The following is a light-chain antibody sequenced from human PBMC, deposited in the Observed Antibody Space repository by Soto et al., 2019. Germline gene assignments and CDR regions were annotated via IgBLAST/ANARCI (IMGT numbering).Light chain of an antibody. J-gene: IGLJ2*01. CDR2: DVS. V-gene: IGLV2-14*03. CDR3: SSYASSNTQV. Sequence: QSALTQPASVSGSPGQSITVSCIGTSSDVGGYNYVSWYQQHPGEAPKLMIYDVSNRPSGVSNRFSGSKSGNTASLTISGLQAEDEAYYYCSSYASSNTQVFGGGTKLTVL. CDR1: SSDVGGYNY.